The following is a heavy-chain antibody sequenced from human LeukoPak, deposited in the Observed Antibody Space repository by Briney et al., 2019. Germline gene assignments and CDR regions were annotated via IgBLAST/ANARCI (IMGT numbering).Heavy chain of an antibody. V-gene: IGHV3-30*18. CDR3: AKGNDAFDI. D-gene: IGHD1-1*01. Sequence: GGSLRLSCAVSGFTFSSYGMHWVRQAPGKGLEWVAVISYDGSNKYYADSVKGRFTISRDNSKNTLYLQMNSLRAEDTAVYYCAKGNDAFDIWGQGTMVTVSS. CDR1: GFTFSSYG. CDR2: ISYDGSNK. J-gene: IGHJ3*02.